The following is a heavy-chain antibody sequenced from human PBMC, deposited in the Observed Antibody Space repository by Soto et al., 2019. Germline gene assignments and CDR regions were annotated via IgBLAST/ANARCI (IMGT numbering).Heavy chain of an antibody. Sequence: GGSLRLSCAASGFTFSSYSMTWVRQAPGKGLEWVSSISSSSSYIYYADSVKGRFTISRDNAKNSLYLQMSSLRAEDTAVYYCARVQRERSVAGFNYYGMDVWGQGTTVTVSS. CDR3: ARVQRERSVAGFNYYGMDV. V-gene: IGHV3-21*01. CDR2: ISSSSSYI. D-gene: IGHD6-19*01. J-gene: IGHJ6*02. CDR1: GFTFSSYS.